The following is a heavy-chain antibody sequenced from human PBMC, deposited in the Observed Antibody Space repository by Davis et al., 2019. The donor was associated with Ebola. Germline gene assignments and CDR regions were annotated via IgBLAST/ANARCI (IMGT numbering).Heavy chain of an antibody. V-gene: IGHV3-30-3*01. J-gene: IGHJ6*02. D-gene: IGHD3-22*01. CDR3: AKAFGGYVLYYYYGMDV. CDR1: GFTFSSYA. Sequence: GESLKISCAASGFTFSSYAMHWVRQAPGKGLEWVAVISYDGSNKYYADSVKGRFTISRDNSKNTLYLQMNSLRAEDTAVYYCAKAFGGYVLYYYYGMDVWGQGTTVTVSS. CDR2: ISYDGSNK.